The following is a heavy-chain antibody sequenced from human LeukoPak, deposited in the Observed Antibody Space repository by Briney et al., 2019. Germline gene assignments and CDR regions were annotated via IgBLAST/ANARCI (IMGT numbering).Heavy chain of an antibody. J-gene: IGHJ3*02. CDR3: TRPLDTSLANPFDI. Sequence: PSETLSLTYTVSGASISSSSYFWGWIRQSPGKGLEYIGSVYYSGRTYYNPSLKSRVTISLDTSTNQFSLRLTSVTAADTAVYYCTRPLDTSLANPFDIWGHGTMVTVSS. V-gene: IGHV4-39*01. CDR2: VYYSGRT. CDR1: GASISSSSYF. D-gene: IGHD3-16*01.